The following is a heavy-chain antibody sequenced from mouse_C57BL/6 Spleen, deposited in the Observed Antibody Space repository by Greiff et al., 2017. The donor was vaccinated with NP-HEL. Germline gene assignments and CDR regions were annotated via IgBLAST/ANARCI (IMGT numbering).Heavy chain of an antibody. Sequence: ESGPGLVKPSQSLSLTCSVTGYSIPSGYYWNWIRQFPGNKLEWMGYISYDGSNNYNPSLKNRISITRDTSKNQFFLKLNSVTTEDTATYYCAVTAQVFAYWGQGTLVTVAA. CDR2: ISYDGSN. J-gene: IGHJ3*01. CDR1: GYSIPSGYY. D-gene: IGHD3-2*02. V-gene: IGHV3-6*01. CDR3: AVTAQVFAY.